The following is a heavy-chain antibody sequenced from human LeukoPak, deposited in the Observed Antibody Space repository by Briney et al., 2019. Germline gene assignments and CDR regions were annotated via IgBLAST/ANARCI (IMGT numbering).Heavy chain of an antibody. Sequence: ASVKVSCKASGYTFTGYYMHWVRQAPGQGLEWMGWINPNSGGTNYAQKFQGRVTMTRDTSISTAYMELSRLRSDDTAVCYCARVRTRIDSGSYLAYWGQGTLVTVSS. CDR2: INPNSGGT. CDR3: ARVRTRIDSGSYLAY. CDR1: GYTFTGYY. V-gene: IGHV1-2*02. J-gene: IGHJ4*02. D-gene: IGHD1-26*01.